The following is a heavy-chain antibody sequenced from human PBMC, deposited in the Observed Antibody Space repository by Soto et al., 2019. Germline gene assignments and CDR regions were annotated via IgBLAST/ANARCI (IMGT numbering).Heavy chain of an antibody. Sequence: ASVKVSCKASGYTFTSYGISWVRQAPGQGLEWMGWISAYNGNTNYAQKLQGRVTMTTDTSTSTAYMELRSLRSDDTAVYYCVREFGLGSSSITDYYYYYGMDVWGQGTTVTVSS. J-gene: IGHJ6*02. CDR2: ISAYNGNT. V-gene: IGHV1-18*04. D-gene: IGHD6-6*01. CDR3: VREFGLGSSSITDYYYYYGMDV. CDR1: GYTFTSYG.